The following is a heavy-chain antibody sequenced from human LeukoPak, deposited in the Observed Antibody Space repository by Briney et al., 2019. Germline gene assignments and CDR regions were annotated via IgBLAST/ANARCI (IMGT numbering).Heavy chain of an antibody. CDR1: GFSFSGYS. Sequence: GGSLRLSCAASGFSFSGYSMSWVRQAPGKGLEWVSAIKSGGGTYYADSVKGRFTISRDNYKNTVYLEMNSLRGEDTAIYYCVNRYDKSGYDFDYWGQRTLVTISS. V-gene: IGHV3-23*01. CDR2: IKSGGGT. D-gene: IGHD3-22*01. CDR3: VNRYDKSGYDFDY. J-gene: IGHJ4*02.